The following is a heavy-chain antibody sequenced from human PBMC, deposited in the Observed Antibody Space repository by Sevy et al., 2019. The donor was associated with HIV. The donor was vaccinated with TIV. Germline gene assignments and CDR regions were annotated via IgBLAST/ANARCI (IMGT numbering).Heavy chain of an antibody. V-gene: IGHV3-48*02. CDR1: GFTFSSYS. D-gene: IGHD3-22*01. J-gene: IGHJ1*01. CDR3: ASSGTGSSGYQAEEDLQH. CDR2: ISSSSSTI. Sequence: GGSLRLSCAASGFTFSSYSMNWVRQAPGKGLEWVSYISSSSSTIYYADSVKGRFTISRDNAKNSLYLQMNSLRDEDTAVYYCASSGTGSSGYQAEEDLQHWGQGTLVTVSS.